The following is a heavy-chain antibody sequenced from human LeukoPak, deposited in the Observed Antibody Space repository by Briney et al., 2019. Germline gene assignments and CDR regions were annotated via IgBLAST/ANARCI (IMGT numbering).Heavy chain of an antibody. Sequence: GGSLRLSCAASGFTFSSYWTHWVRQAPGKGLVWVSRINSDGSSTSYADSVKGRFTISRDNAKNTLYLQMNSLRAEDTAVYYCASEIGYCSSTSCYFLDYWGPGTLVTVSS. CDR2: INSDGSST. D-gene: IGHD2-2*01. CDR3: ASEIGYCSSTSCYFLDY. CDR1: GFTFSSYW. V-gene: IGHV3-74*01. J-gene: IGHJ4*02.